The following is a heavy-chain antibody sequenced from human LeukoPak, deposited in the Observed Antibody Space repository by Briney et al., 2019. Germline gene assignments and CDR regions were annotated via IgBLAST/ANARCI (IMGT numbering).Heavy chain of an antibody. CDR2: ISYDGSNK. D-gene: IGHD3-3*01. J-gene: IGHJ4*02. CDR3: ATGEHNGDFWSGYYMVGPDY. Sequence: PGGSLRLSCAASGFTFSSYGMHWVRQAPGKGLEWVAVISYDGSNKYYADSVKGPFTISRDNSKNTLYLQMNSLRAEDTAVYYCATGEHNGDFWSGYYMVGPDYWGQGTLVTVSS. V-gene: IGHV3-30*03. CDR1: GFTFSSYG.